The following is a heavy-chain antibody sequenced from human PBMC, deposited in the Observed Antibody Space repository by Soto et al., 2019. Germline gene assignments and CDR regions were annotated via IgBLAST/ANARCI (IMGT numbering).Heavy chain of an antibody. CDR1: GFSFGDYA. CDR3: VRGSFGYYGP. V-gene: IGHV3-49*04. D-gene: IGHD3-3*01. CDR2: IRNPGYGGTT. J-gene: IGHJ5*02. Sequence: GPLRLSCTTSGFSFGDYAMTWVRQAPGKGLEWVGFIRNPGYGGTTEYATSVKGRFIISRDDSMSSAYLQLNSLKVDDSAVYYCVRGSFGYYGPWGQGTLVTVSS.